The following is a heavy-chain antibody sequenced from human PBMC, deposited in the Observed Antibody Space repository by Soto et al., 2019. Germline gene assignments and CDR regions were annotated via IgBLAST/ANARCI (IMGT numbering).Heavy chain of an antibody. CDR1: GFTFSGYA. V-gene: IGHV3-23*01. D-gene: IGHD3-3*01. CDR3: ATAFCAFCSSYT. J-gene: IGHJ5*02. Sequence: TGGSLRLSCAASGFTFSGYAMSWVRQAPGKGLEWVSGISGSGRSTYYADSVKGRFTISRDKSKNTLYLQMNSLRAEDTAVYYYATAFCAFCSSYTWGQGTLVTVSS. CDR2: ISGSGRST.